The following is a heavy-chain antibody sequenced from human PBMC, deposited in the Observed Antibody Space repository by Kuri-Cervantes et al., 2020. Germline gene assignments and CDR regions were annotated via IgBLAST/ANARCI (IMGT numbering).Heavy chain of an antibody. CDR1: GGSISSYY. J-gene: IGHJ4*02. V-gene: IGHV4-59*12. Sequence: SETLSLTCTVSGGSISSYYWSWIRQPPGKGLEWIGYIYYSGSTNYNPSLKSRVTISAVTSRSQFSLKLSSVTAADTAVYYCARGTAYNFWSGKYYFDNWGQGTLVTVSS. CDR2: IYYSGST. CDR3: ARGTAYNFWSGKYYFDN. D-gene: IGHD3-3*01.